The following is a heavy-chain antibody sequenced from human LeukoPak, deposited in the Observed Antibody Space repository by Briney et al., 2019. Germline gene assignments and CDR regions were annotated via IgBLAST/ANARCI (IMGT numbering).Heavy chain of an antibody. Sequence: SETLSLTCTVSGGSISSYYWSWIRQPPGKGLEWIGYIYYSGSTNYNPSLKSRVTISVDTSMNQFSLKLSSVTAADTAVYYCASAINWNDPPDYWGQGTLVTVSS. CDR2: IYYSGST. V-gene: IGHV4-59*01. CDR1: GGSISSYY. D-gene: IGHD1-1*01. J-gene: IGHJ4*02. CDR3: ASAINWNDPPDY.